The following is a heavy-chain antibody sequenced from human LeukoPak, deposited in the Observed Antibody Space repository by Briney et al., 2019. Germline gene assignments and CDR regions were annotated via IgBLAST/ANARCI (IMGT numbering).Heavy chain of an antibody. J-gene: IGHJ4*02. Sequence: PGGSLRLSCAASGFTFSSYSMNWVRQAPGKGLEWVSSISSSSRYIYYADSMKGRFTISRDNSKNSLYLQMNSLRAEDTAVYYCARGSKYYDILTGYQTRGDSDYWGQGTLVTVSS. CDR1: GFTFSSYS. CDR3: ARGSKYYDILTGYQTRGDSDY. D-gene: IGHD3-9*01. V-gene: IGHV3-21*06. CDR2: ISSSSRYI.